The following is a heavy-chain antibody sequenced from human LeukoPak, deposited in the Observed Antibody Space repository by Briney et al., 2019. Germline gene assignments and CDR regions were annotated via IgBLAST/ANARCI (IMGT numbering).Heavy chain of an antibody. CDR3: ARDALSYYYNSGGHIDY. CDR2: LYYDGSHS. J-gene: IGHJ4*02. Sequence: GRSLRLSCAASGFTFSSYAMHWVRQAPGKGLEWVAVLYYDGSHSFYADSVKGRFTISRDNSKNTLYLQMSSLTAEDTALYYCARDALSYYYNSGGHIDYWGQGTLVTVSS. D-gene: IGHD3-22*01. CDR1: GFTFSSYA. V-gene: IGHV3-30*04.